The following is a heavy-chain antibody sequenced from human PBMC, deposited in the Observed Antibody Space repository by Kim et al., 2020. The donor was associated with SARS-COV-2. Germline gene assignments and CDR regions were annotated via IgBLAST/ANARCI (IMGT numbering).Heavy chain of an antibody. CDR1: GFTFSSYG. V-gene: IGHV3-30*18. J-gene: IGHJ4*02. CDR3: AKGLHLYSSSSLLDY. Sequence: GGSLRLSCAASGFTFSSYGMHWVRQAPGKGLEWVAVISYDGSNKYYADSVKGRFTISRDNSKNTLYLQMNSLRAEDTAVYYCAKGLHLYSSSSLLDYWGQGTLVTVSS. D-gene: IGHD6-6*01. CDR2: ISYDGSNK.